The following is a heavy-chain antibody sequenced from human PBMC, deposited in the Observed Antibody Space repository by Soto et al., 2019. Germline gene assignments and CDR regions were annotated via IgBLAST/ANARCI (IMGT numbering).Heavy chain of an antibody. CDR2: ISGSGGST. Sequence: PGGSLRLSCAASGFTFSSYAMSWVRQAPGKGLEWVSAISGSGGSTNYADSVKGQVTISADKSISTAYLQWSSLKASDTAIYYCARAIEMATIGWFDPWGQGTLVTVSS. CDR1: GFTFSSYA. J-gene: IGHJ5*02. V-gene: IGHV3-23*01. D-gene: IGHD5-12*01. CDR3: ARAIEMATIGWFDP.